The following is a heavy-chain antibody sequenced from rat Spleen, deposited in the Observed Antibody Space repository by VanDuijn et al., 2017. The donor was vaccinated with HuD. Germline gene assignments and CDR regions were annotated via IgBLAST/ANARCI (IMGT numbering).Heavy chain of an antibody. Sequence: EVQLVESDGGLVQPGRSLKLSCTASGFIFSNFGIHWIRQAPTKGLEWVASISTGGGNTYYRDSVKGRFTISRDNAENTVYLQMNSLRSEDTATYYCAKLGSYRVMDAWGQGASVTVSS. J-gene: IGHJ4*01. CDR3: AKLGSYRVMDA. V-gene: IGHV5S13*01. CDR2: ISTGGGNT. CDR1: GFIFSNFG. D-gene: IGHD1-3*01.